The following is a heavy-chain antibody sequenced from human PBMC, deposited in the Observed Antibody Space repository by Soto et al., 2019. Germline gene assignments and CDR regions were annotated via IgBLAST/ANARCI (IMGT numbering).Heavy chain of an antibody. V-gene: IGHV1-2*02. Sequence: QVQLVQSGAEVKKPGASVKVSCKASGYTFTGHYIHSVRQAPGQGPEWMGEISPVTGGTKYAQKFQGRVTMTRDTSITTVYMELNNLSPDDTAVYYCGRGRSGELVVFYWGQGTLVSVSS. CDR3: GRGRSGELVVFY. CDR2: ISPVTGGT. D-gene: IGHD1-7*01. J-gene: IGHJ4*02. CDR1: GYTFTGHY.